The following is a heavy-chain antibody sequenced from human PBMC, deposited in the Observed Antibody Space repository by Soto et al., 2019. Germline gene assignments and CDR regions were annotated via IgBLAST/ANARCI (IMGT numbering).Heavy chain of an antibody. CDR3: ARVRDILTGYYL. V-gene: IGHV1-69*13. D-gene: IGHD3-9*01. Sequence: GASVKVSCKASGGTFSSYAISWVRQAPGQGLEWMGGIIPIFGTANYAQKFQGRVTITADESTSTAYMELSSLRSEDTAVYYCARVRDILTGYYLWGQGTLVTVSS. CDR1: GGTFSSYA. J-gene: IGHJ5*02. CDR2: IIPIFGTA.